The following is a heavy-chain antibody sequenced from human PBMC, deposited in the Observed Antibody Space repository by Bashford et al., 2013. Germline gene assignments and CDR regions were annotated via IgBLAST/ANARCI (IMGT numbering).Heavy chain of an antibody. V-gene: IGHV1-18*04. CDR3: TIYDTAPPFDY. CDR1: TNTFTSYA. D-gene: IGHD2/OR15-2a*01. J-gene: IGHJ4*01. CDR2: IGAYKGDT. Sequence: ASVKVSCKASTNTFTSYAIHWVRQAPGQGLEWMGWIGAYKGDTHYAQKFQGRVTMTANMSTNTAYMELTSLRFDDTAVYYCTIYDTAPPFDYWGHGTLVTVSS.